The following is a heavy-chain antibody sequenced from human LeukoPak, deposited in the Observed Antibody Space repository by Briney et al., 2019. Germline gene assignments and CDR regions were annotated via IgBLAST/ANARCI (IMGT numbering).Heavy chain of an antibody. CDR3: ARDGNIVPAAISTPFYYYYYMDV. CDR2: IKQDGSEK. D-gene: IGHD2-2*01. J-gene: IGHJ6*03. V-gene: IGHV3-7*01. Sequence: PGGSLRLSCAASGFTFSSYWMSWVRQAPGKGLEWVANIKQDGSEKYYVDSVKGRFTISRDNAKNSLYLQMNSLRAEDTAVYYCARDGNIVPAAISTPFYYYYYMDVWGKGTTVTVSS. CDR1: GFTFSSYW.